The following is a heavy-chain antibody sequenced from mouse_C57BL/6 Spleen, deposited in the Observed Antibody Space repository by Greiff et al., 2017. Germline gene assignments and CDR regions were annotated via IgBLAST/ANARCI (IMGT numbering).Heavy chain of an antibody. V-gene: IGHV10-3*01. J-gene: IGHJ3*01. Sequence: EVQGVESGGGLVQPKGSLKLSCAASGFTFNTYAMHWVRQAPGKGLEWVARIRSKSSNYATYYADSVKDRFTISRDDSQSMLYLQMNNLKTEDTAMYYCVRREGPGTWFAYWGQGTLVTVSA. CDR2: IRSKSSNYAT. D-gene: IGHD4-1*01. CDR3: VRREGPGTWFAY. CDR1: GFTFNTYA.